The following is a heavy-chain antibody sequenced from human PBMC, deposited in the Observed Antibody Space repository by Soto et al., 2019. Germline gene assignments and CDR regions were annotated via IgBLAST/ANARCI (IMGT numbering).Heavy chain of an antibody. CDR1: GFTFSSYA. J-gene: IGHJ4*02. CDR3: AKDRRAVVVVPAAISDY. CDR2: ISGSGGST. Sequence: GGSLRLSCAASGFTFSSYAMSWVRQAPGKGLEWVSAISGSGGSTYYADSVKGRFTISRDNSKNTLYLQMNSLRAEDTAVYYCAKDRRAVVVVPAAISDYWGQGTLVTVSS. D-gene: IGHD2-2*02. V-gene: IGHV3-23*01.